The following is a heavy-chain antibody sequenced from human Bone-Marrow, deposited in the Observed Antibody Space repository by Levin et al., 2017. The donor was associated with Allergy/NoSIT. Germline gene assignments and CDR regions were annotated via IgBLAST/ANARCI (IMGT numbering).Heavy chain of an antibody. J-gene: IGHJ3*02. CDR1: GGSISSGDYY. CDR3: ARTKGYPNAFDI. Sequence: LRLSCTVSGGSISSGDYYWSWIRQPPGKGLEWIGYIYYSGSTYYNPSLKSRISISVDTSKNQFSLRLSSVTAADTAVFYCARTKGYPNAFDIWGQGTLVTVSS. D-gene: IGHD3-16*02. CDR2: IYYSGST. V-gene: IGHV4-30-4*01.